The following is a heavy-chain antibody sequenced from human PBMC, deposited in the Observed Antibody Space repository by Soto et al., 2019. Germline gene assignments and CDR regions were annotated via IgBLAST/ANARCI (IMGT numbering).Heavy chain of an antibody. V-gene: IGHV3-74*01. CDR1: GFTFSSYW. CDR3: VISYSRGWYRPSFEFDY. Sequence: EVQLVESGGGLVQPGGSLRLSCAASGFTFSSYWMHWVRQAPGKGLVWVSRINSDGSRTSYADSVKGRFTISRDNAKNTLYLQMNSLRAEDTAVYYCVISYSRGWYRPSFEFDYWGQGTLVTVSS. D-gene: IGHD6-19*01. J-gene: IGHJ4*02. CDR2: INSDGSRT.